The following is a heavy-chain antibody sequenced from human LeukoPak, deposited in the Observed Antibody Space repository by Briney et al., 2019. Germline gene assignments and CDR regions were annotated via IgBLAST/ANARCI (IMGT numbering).Heavy chain of an antibody. Sequence: PGGSLRLSCAASEFTVNSNYMNWVRQAPGKGLEWVSIIYSDASTYYADSVKGRCSLSRDNSKNTVYLQLNSLRAEDTAVYYCATGGYTGPSDFDYWGQGTLVTVSS. CDR1: EFTVNSNY. V-gene: IGHV3-66*01. CDR3: ATGGYTGPSDFDY. CDR2: IYSDAST. J-gene: IGHJ4*02. D-gene: IGHD5-12*01.